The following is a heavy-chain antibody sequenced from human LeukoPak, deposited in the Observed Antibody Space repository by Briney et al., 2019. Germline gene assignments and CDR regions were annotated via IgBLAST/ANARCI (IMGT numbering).Heavy chain of an antibody. V-gene: IGHV3-11*04. CDR3: ARRYCSSNSCYSVDDY. J-gene: IGHJ4*02. CDR2: ISSSGSTI. Sequence: GGSLRLSCAASGFTFSDYYMSWIRQAPAKGLEWVSYISSSGSTIYYADSVKGRFTISRDNAKNSLYLQMNSLIAEDTAVYYCARRYCSSNSCYSVDDYWGPGTLVTVSS. D-gene: IGHD2-2*02. CDR1: GFTFSDYY.